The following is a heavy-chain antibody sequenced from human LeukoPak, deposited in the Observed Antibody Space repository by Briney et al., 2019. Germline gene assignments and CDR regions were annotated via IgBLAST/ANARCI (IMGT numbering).Heavy chain of an antibody. J-gene: IGHJ4*02. CDR3: AREYCSSTSCYSDY. Sequence: VSVKVSCKASGYTFTSYGISWVRQAPGQGLEWMGWISAYNGNTNYAQKLQGRVTITTDTSTSTAYMELRSLRSDDTAVYYCAREYCSSTSCYSDYWGQGTLVTVSS. CDR1: GYTFTSYG. D-gene: IGHD2-2*01. V-gene: IGHV1-18*01. CDR2: ISAYNGNT.